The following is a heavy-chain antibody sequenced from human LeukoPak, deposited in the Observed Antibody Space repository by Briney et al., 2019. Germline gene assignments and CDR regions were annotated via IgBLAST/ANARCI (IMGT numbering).Heavy chain of an antibody. CDR2: IIPFLGTT. J-gene: IGHJ4*02. CDR1: GYSFTSYG. CDR3: TIIPNVILFTHYFEY. V-gene: IGHV1-69*11. Sequence: GASVKVSCKVSGYSFTSYGVSWVRQAPGQGLEWMGSIIPFLGTTNYAQKFQGRVTITADEPTRTAYMELTYVRSDDTAVYYCTIIPNVILFTHYFEYWGQGTLVTVSS. D-gene: IGHD2-21*01.